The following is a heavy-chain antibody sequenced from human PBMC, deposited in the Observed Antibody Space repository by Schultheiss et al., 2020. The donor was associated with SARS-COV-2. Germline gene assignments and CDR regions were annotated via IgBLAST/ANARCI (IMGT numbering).Heavy chain of an antibody. CDR1: GFTFSSYA. D-gene: IGHD3-3*01. CDR2: INHSGST. V-gene: IGHV4-34*01. CDR3: ARSLPFGEVYYFDY. Sequence: GSLRLSCAASGFTFSSYAMSWVRQAPGKGLEWIGEINHSGSTNYNPSLKSRVTISVDTSKNQFSLKLSSVTAADTAVYYCARSLPFGEVYYFDYWGQGTLVTVSS. J-gene: IGHJ4*02.